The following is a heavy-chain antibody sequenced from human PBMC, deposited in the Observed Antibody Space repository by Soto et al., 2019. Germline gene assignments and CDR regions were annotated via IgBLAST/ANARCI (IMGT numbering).Heavy chain of an antibody. J-gene: IGHJ4*02. CDR1: GGSISSYY. V-gene: IGHV4-59*08. CDR2: IYYSGST. CDR3: ARRYGSSFDY. Sequence: QVQLQESGPGLVKPSETLSLTCTVSGGSISSYYWSWIRQPPGKGLEWIGCIYYSGSTNYNPTLKIRVTISVTTSKNQVSRKLSSVTAADTAVYYCARRYGSSFDYWGQGTLVTVSS. D-gene: IGHD6-13*01.